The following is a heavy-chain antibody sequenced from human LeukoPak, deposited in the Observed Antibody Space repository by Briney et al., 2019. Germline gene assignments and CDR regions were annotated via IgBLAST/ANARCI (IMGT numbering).Heavy chain of an antibody. CDR2: IIPIFGTA. J-gene: IGHJ6*03. CDR3: ARDLKGAREPTPLYYMDV. V-gene: IGHV1-69*13. Sequence: ASVKVSCKASGGTFSSYAISWVRQAPGQGLEWMGGIIPIFGTANYAQKSQGRVTITADESTSTAYMELSSLRSEDTAVYYCARDLKGAREPTPLYYMDVWGKGTTVTVSS. CDR1: GGTFSSYA. D-gene: IGHD1-14*01.